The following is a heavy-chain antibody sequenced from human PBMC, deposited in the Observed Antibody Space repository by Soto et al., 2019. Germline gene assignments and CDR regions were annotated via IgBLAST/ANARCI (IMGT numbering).Heavy chain of an antibody. J-gene: IGHJ4*02. CDR1: GGSISSGGYS. Sequence: PSETLSLTCAVSGGSISSGGYSWSWIRQPPGKGLEWIGSIYYSGSTYYNPSLKSRVTISVDTSKNQFSMKLSSVTAADTAVYYCARHGPGGSYSDYWGQGTLVTVS. V-gene: IGHV4-39*01. CDR2: IYYSGST. D-gene: IGHD1-26*01. CDR3: ARHGPGGSYSDY.